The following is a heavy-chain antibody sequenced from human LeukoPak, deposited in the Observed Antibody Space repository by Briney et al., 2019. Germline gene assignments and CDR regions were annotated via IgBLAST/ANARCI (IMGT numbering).Heavy chain of an antibody. Sequence: GDSVEVFWEASGDGFTGCSMRSVRQDPGQGLEWMGWINPNSGGTNYAQKFQGRVTMTRDTSISTAYMELSRLRSDDTAVYYCARDRITMIVVVTPPYGMDVWGQGTTVTVSS. CDR1: GDGFTGCS. V-gene: IGHV1-2*02. CDR3: ARDRITMIVVVTPPYGMDV. J-gene: IGHJ6*02. CDR2: INPNSGGT. D-gene: IGHD3-22*01.